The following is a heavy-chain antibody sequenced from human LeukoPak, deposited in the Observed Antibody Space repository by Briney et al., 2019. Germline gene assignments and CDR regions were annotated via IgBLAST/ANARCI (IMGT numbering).Heavy chain of an antibody. J-gene: IGHJ5*02. V-gene: IGHV3-74*01. CDR1: GFTFRNYW. CDR2: INNDGSST. CDR3: STPDLMRELRFDP. D-gene: IGHD1-7*01. Sequence: GGSLRLSCAASGFTFRNYWMHWVRRAPGKGLVWVSCINNDGSSTDYADSVKGRFTISRDNAKNTLYLQMNSLRAEDTAVYYCSTPDLMRELRFDPWGQGTLVTVSS.